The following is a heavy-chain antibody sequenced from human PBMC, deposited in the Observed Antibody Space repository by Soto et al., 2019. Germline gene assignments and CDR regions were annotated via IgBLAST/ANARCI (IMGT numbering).Heavy chain of an antibody. Sequence: GGSLRLSCAASGFTFSSYGMHWVRQAPGKGLEWVAVISYDGSNKYYADSVKGRFTLSRDNSKNTLYLQMNSLRAEDTAVYYCAKDYSGMDVWGQGTTVTVSS. CDR2: ISYDGSNK. CDR3: AKDYSGMDV. D-gene: IGHD1-26*01. V-gene: IGHV3-30*18. J-gene: IGHJ6*01. CDR1: GFTFSSYG.